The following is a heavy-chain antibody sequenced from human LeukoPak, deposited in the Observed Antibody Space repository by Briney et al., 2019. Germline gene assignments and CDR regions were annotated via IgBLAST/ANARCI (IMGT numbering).Heavy chain of an antibody. CDR3: ARAEQLLLDY. D-gene: IGHD6-6*01. J-gene: IGHJ4*02. CDR1: GFTVSSNY. Sequence: GSLRLSCSASGFTVSSNYMSWVPQASGKGLEWVSVIYSGGSTYYADSVKGRFTISGDDSKNTLYLQMNSLRAEDTAVYYCARAEQLLLDYWGQGTLVTVSS. V-gene: IGHV3-66*02. CDR2: IYSGGST.